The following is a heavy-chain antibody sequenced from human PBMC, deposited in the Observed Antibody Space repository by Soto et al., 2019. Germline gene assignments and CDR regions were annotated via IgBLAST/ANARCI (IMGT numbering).Heavy chain of an antibody. D-gene: IGHD2-2*01. J-gene: IGHJ4*02. CDR3: AKLGSSSWSPHYYFDY. Sequence: GGSLRLSCAGSGLTLSFYWMSWVRQAPGKGLEWVANIKQDGSEEYYVDSVKGRFNISRDNAKNSLYLQMNSLRAEDTAIYYCAKLGSSSWSPHYYFDYWGQGTLVTVSS. CDR1: GLTLSFYW. CDR2: IKQDGSEE. V-gene: IGHV3-7*03.